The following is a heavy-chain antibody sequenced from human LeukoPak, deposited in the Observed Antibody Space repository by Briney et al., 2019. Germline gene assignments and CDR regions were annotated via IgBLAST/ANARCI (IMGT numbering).Heavy chain of an antibody. CDR1: GFTLSSFW. Sequence: GGSLRLSCAASGFTLSSFWMHWVRQAPGKGLEWVSRISSDGSSTNYADSAKGRFAISRDAAMNTLFLQINSLRAEDTAVYFCAAAGRGSLDYWGQGTLVTVSS. D-gene: IGHD3-16*01. V-gene: IGHV3-74*01. J-gene: IGHJ4*02. CDR2: ISSDGSST. CDR3: AAAGRGSLDY.